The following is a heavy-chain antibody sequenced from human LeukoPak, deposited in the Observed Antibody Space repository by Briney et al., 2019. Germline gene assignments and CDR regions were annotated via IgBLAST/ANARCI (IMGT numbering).Heavy chain of an antibody. D-gene: IGHD6-19*01. Sequence: GGSLRLSCTASGFTFGDYAMSWFRQAPGKGLEWVGFIRSKAYGGTTEYAASVKGRFTISRDDSKSIAYLQMNSLKTEDTAVYYYTRIWQWLSGVYGMDVWGQGTTVTVSS. J-gene: IGHJ6*02. CDR3: TRIWQWLSGVYGMDV. CDR1: GFTFGDYA. CDR2: IRSKAYGGTT. V-gene: IGHV3-49*03.